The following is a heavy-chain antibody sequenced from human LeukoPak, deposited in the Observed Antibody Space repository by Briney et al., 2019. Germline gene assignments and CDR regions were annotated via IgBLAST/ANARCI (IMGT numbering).Heavy chain of an antibody. J-gene: IGHJ4*02. D-gene: IGHD6-19*01. CDR2: INHSRST. CDR3: ARDGDAVAGDLYYFDY. Sequence: SETLSLTCAVYGGSFSGFYWTWIRQPPGKGLEWIGQINHSRSTHYNPSLKSRVTISVDTSKNQFSLQLNSVTPEDTAVYYCARDGDAVAGDLYYFDYWGQGTLVTVSS. CDR1: GGSFSGFY. V-gene: IGHV4-34*01.